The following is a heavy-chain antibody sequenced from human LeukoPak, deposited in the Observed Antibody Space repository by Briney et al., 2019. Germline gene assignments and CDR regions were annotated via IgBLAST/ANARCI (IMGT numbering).Heavy chain of an antibody. D-gene: IGHD3-10*01. CDR2: INPNSGGT. Sequence: SVKVSCTVSGYTFTGYYTDWERQGPGQGLEWMGWINPNSGGTNYAQKFQGRVTMTRDTSISTAYMELRRLRSDDTAVYYCARGLMLRGVIYYMDVWGKGTTVTVS. J-gene: IGHJ6*03. CDR3: ARGLMLRGVIYYMDV. V-gene: IGHV1-2*02. CDR1: GYTFTGYY.